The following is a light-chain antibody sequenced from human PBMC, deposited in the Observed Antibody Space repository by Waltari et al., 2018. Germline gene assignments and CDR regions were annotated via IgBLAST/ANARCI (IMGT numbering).Light chain of an antibody. CDR2: EVS. CDR1: SSDVGGYNY. V-gene: IGLV2-8*01. Sequence: QSALTQPPSASGSPGQSVTISCTGTSSDVGGYNYVSWYQQHPGNAPKLMIYEVSKRPSGVPDRFAGSKSGNPASLTVSGRQAEDEADYYCSSYAGSLVFGGGTKLTVL. J-gene: IGLJ2*01. CDR3: SSYAGSLV.